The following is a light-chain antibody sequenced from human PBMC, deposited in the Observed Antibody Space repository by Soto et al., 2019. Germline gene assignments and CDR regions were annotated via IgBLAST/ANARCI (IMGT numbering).Light chain of an antibody. V-gene: IGKV3-20*01. J-gene: IGKJ1*01. CDR2: GAS. Sequence: ESVFTQSPGTLSLSPGERATLSCRASQSFNSIYLAWYQQKPGQAPRLLIYGASSRATGIPDRFSGSGSGTDFTLTISRLEPEDFAVYYCHQYDSWTFGQGTKVDIK. CDR1: QSFNSIY. CDR3: HQYDSWT.